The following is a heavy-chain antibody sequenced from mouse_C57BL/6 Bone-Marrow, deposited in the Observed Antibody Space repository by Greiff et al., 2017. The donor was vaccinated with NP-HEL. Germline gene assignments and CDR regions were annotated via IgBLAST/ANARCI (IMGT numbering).Heavy chain of an antibody. CDR2: IFPGSGST. CDR1: GYTFTDYY. Sequence: VQRVESGPELVKPGASVKISCKASGYTFTDYYINWVKQRPGQGLEWIGWIFPGSGSTYYNEKFKGKATLTVDKSSSTAYMLLSSLTSEDSAVYFCARSGPYYYGSSRDYFDYWGQGTTLTVSS. V-gene: IGHV1-75*01. D-gene: IGHD1-1*01. J-gene: IGHJ2*01. CDR3: ARSGPYYYGSSRDYFDY.